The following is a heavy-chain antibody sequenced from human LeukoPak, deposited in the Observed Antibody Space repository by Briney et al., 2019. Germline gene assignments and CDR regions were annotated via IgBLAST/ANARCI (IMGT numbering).Heavy chain of an antibody. CDR2: IRSKTNSYET. CDR3: TRHEGDAGKSFDH. Sequence: GGSLRLSCVASGFTFSSYWMTWVRQASGKGLEWVGRIRSKTNSYETAYGAAVKGRFTISRDDSKNTAYLQMNSLQTEDTAVYYCTRHEGDAGKSFDHWGQGTLVTVSS. D-gene: IGHD4-23*01. V-gene: IGHV3-73*01. CDR1: GFTFSSYW. J-gene: IGHJ4*02.